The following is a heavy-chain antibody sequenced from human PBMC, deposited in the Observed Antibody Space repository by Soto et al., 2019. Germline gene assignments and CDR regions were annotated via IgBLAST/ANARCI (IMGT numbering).Heavy chain of an antibody. D-gene: IGHD6-13*01. CDR2: IWYDGNNK. CDR3: VRNVCTAAAGPYYHYALDV. J-gene: IGHJ6*02. CDR1: GFVFSRFG. V-gene: IGHV3-33*08. Sequence: QVQLVESGGGVVQPGKSLRLACAASGFVFSRFGMHWVRQAPGKGLEWVAVIWYDGNNKYYADSVKGRVTIYRENSKNTVYLQMSSLGVDDTADDYCVRNVCTAAAGPYYHYALDVWGQGTTVTVSS.